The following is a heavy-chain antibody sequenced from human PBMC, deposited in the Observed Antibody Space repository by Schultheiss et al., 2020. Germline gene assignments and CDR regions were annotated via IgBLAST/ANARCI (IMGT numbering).Heavy chain of an antibody. J-gene: IGHJ6*02. CDR2: INSDGSST. CDR3: ARDKSHDSSGYYYFQYYYYGMDV. D-gene: IGHD3-22*01. V-gene: IGHV3-74*01. Sequence: GGSLRLSCAASGFTFSSYWMHWVRQAPGKGLVWVSRINSDGSSTSYADSVKGRFTISRDNAKNTLYLQMNSLRAEDTAVYYCARDKSHDSSGYYYFQYYYYGMDVWGQGTTVTVSS. CDR1: GFTFSSYW.